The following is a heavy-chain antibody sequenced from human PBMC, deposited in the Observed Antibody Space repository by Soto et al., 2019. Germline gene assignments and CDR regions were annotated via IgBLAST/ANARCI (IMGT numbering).Heavy chain of an antibody. CDR2: IRGFSPYT. J-gene: IGHJ6*02. Sequence: PGWSLRLSCISSGFTFRTYTMNWVRQAPGKGLEWVSGIRGFSPYTFYAESVKGRFTISRDNAKNSLYLQMNSLRAEDTAVYYCARDRGYDAHDYYYNAMDVWGQGTTVTVSS. D-gene: IGHD2-15*01. CDR1: GFTFRTYT. V-gene: IGHV3-21*01. CDR3: ARDRGYDAHDYYYNAMDV.